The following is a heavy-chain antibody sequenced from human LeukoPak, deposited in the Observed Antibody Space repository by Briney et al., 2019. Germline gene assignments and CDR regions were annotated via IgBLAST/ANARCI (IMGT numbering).Heavy chain of an antibody. V-gene: IGHV5-51*01. CDR3: ARGPQYGDYGYYFDY. D-gene: IGHD4-17*01. CDR1: GYSFTNYW. Sequence: GESLKISCKGSGYSFTNYWIGWVRQMPGRGLEWMGIIYPGDSDTRYSPSFQGQVTFSADQSISTAYLQWRSLKASDTAMYYCARGPQYGDYGYYFDYWGQGTLVTVSS. J-gene: IGHJ4*02. CDR2: IYPGDSDT.